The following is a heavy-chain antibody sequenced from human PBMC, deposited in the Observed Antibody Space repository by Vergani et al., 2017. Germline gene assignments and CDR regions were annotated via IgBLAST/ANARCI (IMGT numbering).Heavy chain of an antibody. V-gene: IGHV3-7*01. CDR2: IKQDGSEK. D-gene: IGHD6-19*01. CDR1: GFTFSSYW. CDR3: ARARGYSSGWYPHDRSEPYXFDY. J-gene: IGHJ4*02. Sequence: EVQLVESGGGLVQPGGSLRLSCAASGFTFSSYWMSWVRQAPGKGLEWVANIKQDGSEKYYVDSVKGRFTISRDNAKNSLYLQMNSLRAEDTAVYYCARARGYSSGWYPHDRSEPYXFDYWGQGTLVTVSS.